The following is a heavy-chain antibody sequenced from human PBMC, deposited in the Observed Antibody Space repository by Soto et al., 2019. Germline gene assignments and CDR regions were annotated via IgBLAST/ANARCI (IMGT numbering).Heavy chain of an antibody. CDR2: IRSKAYGGTT. Sequence: GGSLRLSCTASGFAFGDYAMSWVRQAPGKGLEGVGFIRSKAYGGTTEYAASVKGRFTISRDDSKSIAYLQMNSLKTEDTAVYYCTSDWATDIVVVPAAIYYGMDVWGQGTTVTVSS. J-gene: IGHJ6*02. D-gene: IGHD2-2*02. V-gene: IGHV3-49*04. CDR3: TSDWATDIVVVPAAIYYGMDV. CDR1: GFAFGDYA.